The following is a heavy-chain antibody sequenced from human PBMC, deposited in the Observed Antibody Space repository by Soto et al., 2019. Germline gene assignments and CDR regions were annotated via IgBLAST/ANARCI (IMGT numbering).Heavy chain of an antibody. D-gene: IGHD3-22*01. J-gene: IGHJ4*02. V-gene: IGHV1-24*01. CDR3: ASPHSSGYYGSDN. CDR1: GYTLTELS. CDR2: FDPEDGET. Sequence: ASVKVSCKVSGYTLTELSMHWVRQAPGKGLEWMGGFDPEDGETIYAQKFQGRVTMTEDTSTDTAYMELTSLRSEDTAVYYFASPHSSGYYGSDNWGQENLFTISS.